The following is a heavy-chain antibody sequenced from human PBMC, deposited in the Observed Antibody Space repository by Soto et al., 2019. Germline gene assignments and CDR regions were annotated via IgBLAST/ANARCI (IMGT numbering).Heavy chain of an antibody. J-gene: IGHJ6*03. Sequence: GGSLRLSCAASGFTFSSYWMHWVRQAPGKGLVWVSRINSDGSSTSYADSVKGRFTISRDNAKNTQYLQMNSLRAEDKAVYYCARDRGRSTSKDYYYMDVWGKGTTVTVSS. D-gene: IGHD2-2*01. CDR2: INSDGSST. CDR3: ARDRGRSTSKDYYYMDV. V-gene: IGHV3-74*01. CDR1: GFTFSSYW.